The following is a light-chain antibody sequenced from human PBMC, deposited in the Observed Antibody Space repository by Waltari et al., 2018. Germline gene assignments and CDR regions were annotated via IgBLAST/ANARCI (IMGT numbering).Light chain of an antibody. CDR2: GAS. CDR1: QSVSSSY. V-gene: IGKV3-20*01. CDR3: QQYGSSPQT. Sequence: EIVLTQSPGTLSLSPGERATLSCRASQSVSSSYLAWYQQHPGQAPRPLIYGASSRATGIPDRFSGSGSGTDFTLTISRLEPEDFAVYYCQQYGSSPQTFGQGTKVEIK. J-gene: IGKJ1*01.